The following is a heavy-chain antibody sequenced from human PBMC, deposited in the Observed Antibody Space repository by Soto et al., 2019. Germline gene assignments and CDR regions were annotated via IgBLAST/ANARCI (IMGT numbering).Heavy chain of an antibody. D-gene: IGHD5-18*01. J-gene: IGHJ4*02. V-gene: IGHV4-4*02. CDR2: MYHSGST. Sequence: QVQLQESGPGLVKPSGTLSLTCAVSGGSISSSNWWSWVRQPPGKGLEWIGEMYHSGSTNYNPSLKSRATISVDKSKNQFSLKLSSVTAADTAVYYCVRAGGYSYVDYWGQGTLVTVSS. CDR1: GGSISSSNW. CDR3: VRAGGYSYVDY.